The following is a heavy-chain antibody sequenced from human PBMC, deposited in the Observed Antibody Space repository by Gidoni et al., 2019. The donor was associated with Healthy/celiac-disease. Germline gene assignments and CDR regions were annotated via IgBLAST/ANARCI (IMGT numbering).Heavy chain of an antibody. Sequence: EVQLLESGGGLVQPGGYLRLSCAASGFTFRSYAMSWVRPAPGKGLAWVSAIIGSGGSTYYADSVKGRFTISRDNSKNTLYLQMNSLRAEDTAVYYCAKDLTIFGVGWFDPWGQGTLVTVSS. V-gene: IGHV3-23*01. CDR1: GFTFRSYA. CDR3: AKDLTIFGVGWFDP. J-gene: IGHJ5*02. D-gene: IGHD3-3*01. CDR2: IIGSGGST.